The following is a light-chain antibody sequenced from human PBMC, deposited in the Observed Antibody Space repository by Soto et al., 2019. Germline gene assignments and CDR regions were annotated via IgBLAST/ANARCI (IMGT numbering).Light chain of an antibody. CDR2: DAS. Sequence: EVVVTQSPATLSVSPGERATLSCRASQSISSNYVAWYQQKPGQAPRLLIYDASSRATGIPNRFSGSGSGTDFTLTISRLEPEDFAVFYCQQYGDSPTFGQGTNVDIK. CDR3: QQYGDSPT. J-gene: IGKJ1*01. CDR1: QSISSNY. V-gene: IGKV3-20*01.